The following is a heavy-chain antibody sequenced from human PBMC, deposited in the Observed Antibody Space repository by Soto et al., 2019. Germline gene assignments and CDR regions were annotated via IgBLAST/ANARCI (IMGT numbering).Heavy chain of an antibody. Sequence: EVQLVESGGGLVKPGGSLRLSCAASGFTFSTYSMNWVRQAPGKGLEWVSSISSSGAYIYYADSVTGRFTISRDNAKNSRDLEMNSLRAEDTAVYYCAIEMFAVCSGGSCYSIWGQGTLVTVSS. CDR2: ISSSGAYI. CDR3: AIEMFAVCSGGSCYSI. CDR1: GFTFSTYS. D-gene: IGHD2-15*01. V-gene: IGHV3-21*01. J-gene: IGHJ4*02.